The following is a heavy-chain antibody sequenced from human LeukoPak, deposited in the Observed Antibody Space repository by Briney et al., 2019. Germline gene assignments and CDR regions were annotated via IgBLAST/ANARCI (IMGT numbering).Heavy chain of an antibody. CDR3: ARDHDVVVPAAILVPDY. J-gene: IGHJ4*02. CDR2: ISSSSSYI. V-gene: IGHV3-21*01. Sequence: GGSLRLSCAASGFTFSSYSMNWVRQAPGKGLEWVSSISSSSSYIYYADSVKGRFTISRDNAKNSLYLQMNSLRAEDTAVYYCARDHDVVVPAAILVPDYWGQGTLVTVSS. CDR1: GFTFSSYS. D-gene: IGHD2-2*02.